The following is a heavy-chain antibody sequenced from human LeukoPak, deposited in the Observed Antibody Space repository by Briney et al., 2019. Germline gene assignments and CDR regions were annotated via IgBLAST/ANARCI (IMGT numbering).Heavy chain of an antibody. CDR3: AKSGDIVVVPAARNWFDP. CDR1: GFTFSSYA. J-gene: IGHJ5*02. Sequence: GGSLRLSCAASGFTFSSYAMSWVRQAPGKGLEWVSAISGSGGSTYYADSVKGRFTISRDNSKNTLYLRMNSLRAEDTAVYYCAKSGDIVVVPAARNWFDPWGQGTLVTVSS. CDR2: ISGSGGST. D-gene: IGHD2-2*01. V-gene: IGHV3-23*01.